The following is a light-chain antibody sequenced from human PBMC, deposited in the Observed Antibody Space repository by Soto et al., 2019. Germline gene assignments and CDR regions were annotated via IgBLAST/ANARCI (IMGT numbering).Light chain of an antibody. J-gene: IGKJ4*01. Sequence: EIVLTQSPATLSLSPGERATLSCRASQSVSIYLAWYQQKPGQAPRLLIYDASNRTTGIPARFSGSGSGTDFTLTISSLETEDFAVYYCQQRSNWPLTFGGGTKVEIK. CDR3: QQRSNWPLT. CDR1: QSVSIY. CDR2: DAS. V-gene: IGKV3-11*01.